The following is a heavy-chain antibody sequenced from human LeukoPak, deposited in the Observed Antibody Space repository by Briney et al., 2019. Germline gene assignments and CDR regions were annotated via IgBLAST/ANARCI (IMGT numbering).Heavy chain of an antibody. J-gene: IGHJ4*02. Sequence: SETLSLTCTVSGGSISSYYWSLIRQPPGKGLEWIGYIYYSGSTNYNPSLKSRVTISVDTSKNQFSLKLSSVTAADTAVYYCARESVAGSYYFDYWGQGTLVTVSS. V-gene: IGHV4-59*01. CDR3: ARESVAGSYYFDY. CDR2: IYYSGST. D-gene: IGHD6-19*01. CDR1: GGSISSYY.